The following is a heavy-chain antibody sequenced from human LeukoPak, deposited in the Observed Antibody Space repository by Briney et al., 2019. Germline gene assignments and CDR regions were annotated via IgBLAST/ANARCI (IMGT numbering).Heavy chain of an antibody. J-gene: IGHJ6*03. CDR2: MNPNSGNT. V-gene: IGHV1-8*01. Sequence: ASVKVSCKASGYTFTSYDINWVRQATGQGLEWMGWMNPNSGNTGYAQKFQGRVTMTRNTSISTAYMELSSLRSEDTAVYYCARRGDGDGHYYYYMDVWGKGTTVTVSS. CDR1: GYTFTSYD. CDR3: ARRGDGDGHYYYYMDV. D-gene: IGHD2-21*01.